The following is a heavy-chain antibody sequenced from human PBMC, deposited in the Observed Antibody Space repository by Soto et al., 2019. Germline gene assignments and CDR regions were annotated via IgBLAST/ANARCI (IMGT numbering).Heavy chain of an antibody. D-gene: IGHD6-13*01. V-gene: IGHV1-3*01. CDR2: INAGNGNT. J-gene: IGHJ6*02. CDR3: AREPIAAAVTTNYYYYYGMDV. CDR1: GYTFTSYA. Sequence: ASVKVSCKASGYTFTSYAMHWVRQAPGQRLEWMGWINAGNGNTKYSQKFQGRVTMTRDTSTSTVYMELSSLRSEDTAVYYCAREPIAAAVTTNYYYYYGMDVWGQGTTVTVSS.